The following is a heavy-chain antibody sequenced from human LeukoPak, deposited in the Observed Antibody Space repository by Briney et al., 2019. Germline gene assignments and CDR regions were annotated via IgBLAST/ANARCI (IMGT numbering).Heavy chain of an antibody. CDR3: ASLPAAADKDY. Sequence: GGSLRLSCAASGFAFSSYAMSWVRQAPGKGLEWVSAISGSGGSTYYADSVKGRFTISRDNSKNTLYLQMNSLRAEDTAVYYCASLPAAADKDYWGQGTLVTVSS. CDR2: ISGSGGST. V-gene: IGHV3-23*01. CDR1: GFAFSSYA. J-gene: IGHJ4*02. D-gene: IGHD2-2*01.